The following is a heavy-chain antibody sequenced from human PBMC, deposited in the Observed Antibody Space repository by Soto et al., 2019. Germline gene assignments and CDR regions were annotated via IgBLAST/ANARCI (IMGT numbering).Heavy chain of an antibody. V-gene: IGHV6-1*01. CDR3: AGDLVSYMDNYSSAMDV. Sequence: SQTLSLTCAISGDSVSSNSAAWNWIRQSPSRGLEWLGRTYYRSRWYYDYAVSVKSRVMISPDTSKNQFSLQLNSMTPEDTAGYDCAGDLVSYMDNYSSAMDVWGLGTTVTVSS. D-gene: IGHD3-16*01. J-gene: IGHJ6*02. CDR2: TYYRSRWYY. CDR1: GDSVSSNSAA.